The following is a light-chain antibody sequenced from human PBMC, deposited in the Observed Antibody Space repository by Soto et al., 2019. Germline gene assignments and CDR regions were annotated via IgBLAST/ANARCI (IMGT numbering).Light chain of an antibody. CDR2: DAS. J-gene: IGKJ4*01. CDR1: QSVTNS. Sequence: ITLTQSPGTLSLSPGERDTLSCRASQSVTNSLAWFQQKPGQAPRLLIYDASKRPSGVPARFSGSGSGTDFTLTISSLEPEDFAVYYCHQRGAWPLTFGGGTTVEI. V-gene: IGKV3-11*01. CDR3: HQRGAWPLT.